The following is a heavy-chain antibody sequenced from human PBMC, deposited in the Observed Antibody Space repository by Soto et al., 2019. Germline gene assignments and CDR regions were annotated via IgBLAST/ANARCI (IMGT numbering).Heavy chain of an antibody. CDR1: GGTFSSYA. CDR3: ARLYDFWSGYYSTTSYFDY. J-gene: IGHJ4*02. Sequence: SVKVSCKASGGTFSSYAISWVRQAPGQGLEWMGGIIPIFGTANYAQKFQGRVTITADESTSTAYMELSSLRSEDTAVYYCARLYDFWSGYYSTTSYFDYWGQGTLVTVSS. D-gene: IGHD3-3*01. V-gene: IGHV1-69*13. CDR2: IIPIFGTA.